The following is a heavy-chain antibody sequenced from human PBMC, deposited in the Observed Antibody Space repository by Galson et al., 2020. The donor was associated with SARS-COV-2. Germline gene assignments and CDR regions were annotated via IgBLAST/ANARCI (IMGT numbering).Heavy chain of an antibody. V-gene: IGHV1-2*02. Sequence: ASVKVSCKASGYTFTGYYMHWVRQAPGQGLEWMGWINPNSGGTNYAQKFQGRVTMTRDTSISTAYMELSRLRSDDTAVYYCAREAGADFWSGYSYGMEIWGQGTTVTVSS. D-gene: IGHD3-3*01. CDR1: GYTFTGYY. CDR3: AREAGADFWSGYSYGMEI. J-gene: IGHJ6*02. CDR2: INPNSGGT.